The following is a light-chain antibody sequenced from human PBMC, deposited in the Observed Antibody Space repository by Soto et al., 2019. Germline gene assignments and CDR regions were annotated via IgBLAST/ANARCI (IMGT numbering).Light chain of an antibody. Sequence: QSALTQPASVSGSPGQSITISCTGTSSYVGGYNSVSWYQHHPGKAPKLMIYDVSYRPSGVSNRFSGSKSANTASLTISGLQAEDEADYYCSSYTSSSTLVFGGGTKVTVL. CDR2: DVS. CDR3: SSYTSSSTLV. J-gene: IGLJ3*02. V-gene: IGLV2-14*03. CDR1: SSYVGGYNS.